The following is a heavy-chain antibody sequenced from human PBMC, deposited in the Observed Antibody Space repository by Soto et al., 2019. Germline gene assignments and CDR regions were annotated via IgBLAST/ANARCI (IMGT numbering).Heavy chain of an antibody. CDR1: GFTFSSYS. V-gene: IGHV3-21*01. D-gene: IGHD6-13*01. CDR3: ARDLKVSAAAGRPFDY. J-gene: IGHJ4*02. Sequence: ESLKISCAASGFTFSSYSMNWVRQAPGKGLEWVSSISSSSSYIYYADSVKGRFTISRDNAKNSLYLQMNSLRAEDTAVYYCARDLKVSAAAGRPFDYWGQGTLVTVSS. CDR2: ISSSSSYI.